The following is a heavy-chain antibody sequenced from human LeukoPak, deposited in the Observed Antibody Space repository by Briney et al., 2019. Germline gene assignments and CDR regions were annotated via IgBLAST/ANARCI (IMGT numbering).Heavy chain of an antibody. V-gene: IGHV1-18*01. J-gene: IGHJ4*02. CDR2: ISAYNGNT. CDR3: ARVGWNSGDYLDY. D-gene: IGHD1-7*01. CDR1: GYTFTCYG. Sequence: ASVPVSLKSTGYTFTCYGFNWVRQAPGRGLAWMGFISAYNGNTNNSHKLQRRVTMTTDTSTSTASVELRSLRSDDAAVYYCARVGWNSGDYLDYWGQGTLVTVSS.